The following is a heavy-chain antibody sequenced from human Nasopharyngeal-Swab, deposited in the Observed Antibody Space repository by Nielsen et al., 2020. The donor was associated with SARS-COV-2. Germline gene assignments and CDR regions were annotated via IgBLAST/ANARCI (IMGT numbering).Heavy chain of an antibody. Sequence: ASVNVSCKASGYTFISFGINWVRPAPGQGLDWMGWISPYYSNTNYAQKLQGRVLMTTDSSTYTSYMELRSLRSDDTAVYYCARGQGSWTRNAFDNWGQGTMVTVSS. D-gene: IGHD3/OR15-3a*01. CDR1: GYTFISFG. J-gene: IGHJ3*02. CDR3: ARGQGSWTRNAFDN. CDR2: ISPYYSNT. V-gene: IGHV1-18*01.